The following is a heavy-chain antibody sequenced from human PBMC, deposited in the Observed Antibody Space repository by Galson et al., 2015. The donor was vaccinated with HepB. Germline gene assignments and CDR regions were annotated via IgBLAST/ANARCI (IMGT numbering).Heavy chain of an antibody. V-gene: IGHV3-74*01. CDR3: VRDVEPNGFDI. Sequence: SLRLSCAASGFTFSSYWMHWVRQAPGKGLVWVSRINSDGSSTIYADSVKGRFTISRDNAKNTLHLQMNGLRAEDTAVYYCVRDVEPNGFDIWGQGTMVTVSS. D-gene: IGHD5-24*01. CDR2: INSDGSST. J-gene: IGHJ3*02. CDR1: GFTFSSYW.